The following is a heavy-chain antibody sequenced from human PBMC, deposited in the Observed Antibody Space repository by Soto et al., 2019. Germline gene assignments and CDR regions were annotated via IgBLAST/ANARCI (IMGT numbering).Heavy chain of an antibody. Sequence: SETLSLTCTVSGGSISSGGYYWSWIRQHPGKGLEWIGYIYYSGSTYYNPSLKSRVTISVDTSKNQFSLKLSSVTAADTAVYYCARGKYSSSWYWFDPWGQGTLVTV. V-gene: IGHV4-31*03. CDR2: IYYSGST. D-gene: IGHD6-13*01. CDR1: GGSISSGGYY. CDR3: ARGKYSSSWYWFDP. J-gene: IGHJ5*02.